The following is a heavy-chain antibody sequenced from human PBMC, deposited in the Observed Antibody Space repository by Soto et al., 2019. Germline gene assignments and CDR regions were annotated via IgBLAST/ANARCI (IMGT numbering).Heavy chain of an antibody. CDR2: ISAYNGKT. CDR3: AKADSNYAGRFSYYYMDF. V-gene: IGHV1-18*04. Sequence: GASVKVSCKASGYTFSSYGIGWVRQAPGQGLEWMGWISAYNGKTHYSQNFQGKVTMTTDTSTSTAYMELRTLRSDDTAVYYCAKADSNYAGRFSYYYMDFWGNGTLVTVSS. CDR1: GYTFSSYG. J-gene: IGHJ6*03. D-gene: IGHD4-4*01.